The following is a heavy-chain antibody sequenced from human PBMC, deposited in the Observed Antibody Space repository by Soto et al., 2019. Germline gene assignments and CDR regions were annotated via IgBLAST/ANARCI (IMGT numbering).Heavy chain of an antibody. CDR3: ASRYGGNFDS. J-gene: IGHJ4*02. Sequence: QVQLQESGPGLVKPSETLSLTCTVSGGSISSYYWSWIRQPPGKGLEWIGYIFSSGPTNYNPSLKRRVTISVDTSKNQFSLKLSSVTAADTAVYYCASRYGGNFDSWGQGTLVTVSS. V-gene: IGHV4-59*01. CDR1: GGSISSYY. CDR2: IFSSGPT. D-gene: IGHD1-26*01.